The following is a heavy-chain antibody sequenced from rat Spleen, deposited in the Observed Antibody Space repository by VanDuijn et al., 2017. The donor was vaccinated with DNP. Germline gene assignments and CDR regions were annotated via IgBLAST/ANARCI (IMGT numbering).Heavy chain of an antibody. D-gene: IGHD2-5*01. V-gene: IGHV2-1*01. CDR3: ARDLGGYFGFDY. CDR2: IWSGGST. CDR1: GFSLTSNS. Sequence: QVQLKESGPGLVQPSQTLSLTCTVSGFSLTSNSVHWVRQPPGKGLEWVGAIWSGGSTDYNSALKSRLSISRDTSKSQVFLRMNSLQTEDTATYYCARDLGGYFGFDYWGQGVMVTVSS. J-gene: IGHJ2*01.